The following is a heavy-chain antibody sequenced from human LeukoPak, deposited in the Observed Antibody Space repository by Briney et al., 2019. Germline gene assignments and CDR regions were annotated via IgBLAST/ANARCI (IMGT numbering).Heavy chain of an antibody. J-gene: IGHJ4*02. CDR1: GFSLTTTGEG. D-gene: IGHD5-12*01. CDR3: THSGGQYVDNDY. V-gene: IGHV2-5*02. CDR2: IYWDDDK. Sequence: SGPTLVKPTQTLTLTCSFSGFSLTTTGEGVGWIRQPPGKALEWIALIYWDDDKRYSPSLKNRLTITKVTSKNEVGLTMTKMDPVDTATYFCTHSGGQYVDNDYWGQGILVTVSS.